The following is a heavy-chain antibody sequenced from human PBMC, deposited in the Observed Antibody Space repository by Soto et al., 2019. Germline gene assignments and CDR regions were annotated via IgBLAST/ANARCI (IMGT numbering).Heavy chain of an antibody. CDR1: GGSISSYY. J-gene: IGHJ4*02. Sequence: SETLSLTCTVSGGSISSYYWSWIRQPPGKGLEWIGYIYYSGSTNYNPSLKSRVTISVDTSKNQFSLKLSSVTAAGTAVYYCGRHQFHGGSYYYDSSGYYSPFDYWGQGTLVTVSS. CDR2: IYYSGST. CDR3: GRHQFHGGSYYYDSSGYYSPFDY. D-gene: IGHD3-22*01. V-gene: IGHV4-59*08.